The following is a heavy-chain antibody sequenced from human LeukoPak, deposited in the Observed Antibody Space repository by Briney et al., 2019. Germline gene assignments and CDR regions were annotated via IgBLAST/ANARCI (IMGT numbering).Heavy chain of an antibody. CDR2: ISAYNGNT. V-gene: IGHV1-18*01. D-gene: IGHD3-3*01. CDR3: ARGRYDFWSGYFGH. J-gene: IGHJ6*02. CDR1: GYTFTSYG. Sequence: ASVKVSCKASGYTFTSYGISWVRQAPGQGLEWMGWISAYNGNTNYAQKLQGRVTMTTDTSTSTVCMELRSLRSDDTAVYYCARGRYDFWSGYFGHWGQGTTVTVSS.